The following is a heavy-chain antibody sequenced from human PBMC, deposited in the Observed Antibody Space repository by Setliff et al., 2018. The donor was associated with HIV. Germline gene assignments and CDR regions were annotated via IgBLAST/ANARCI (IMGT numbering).Heavy chain of an antibody. V-gene: IGHV1-2*02. J-gene: IGHJ4*02. CDR2: IHPNRGGT. Sequence: ASVKVSCKAPGHTFINYYIHWVRQAPGQGLEWMGWIHPNRGGTNYAQKFQGRVTMTRDTSITTAYMELSRLSSDDTAVYYCARVFGVRQAFDNWGQGTLVTVSS. CDR3: ARVFGVRQAFDN. D-gene: IGHD3-10*02. CDR1: GHTFINYY.